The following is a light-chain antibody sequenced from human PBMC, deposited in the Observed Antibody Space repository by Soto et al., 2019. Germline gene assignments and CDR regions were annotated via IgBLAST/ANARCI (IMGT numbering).Light chain of an antibody. J-gene: IGKJ4*01. CDR1: QSVSSN. V-gene: IGKV3-15*01. CDR2: DAA. Sequence: EIVMTQSPATLSVSPGERATLSCRASQSVSSNLAGYQQKPGQAPRRLINDAATRATGIPARFSGGGSGTEFSLTIISRLSHDDAVFYCQQYNSRPPLTFGGGTKVEIK. CDR3: QQYNSRPPLT.